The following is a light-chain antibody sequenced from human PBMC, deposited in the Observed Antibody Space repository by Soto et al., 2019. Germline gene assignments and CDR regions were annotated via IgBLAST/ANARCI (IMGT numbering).Light chain of an antibody. CDR1: SSDIGRYNF. V-gene: IGLV2-14*01. Sequence: ALAQPASMSGSPGQSITISCTGTSSDIGRYNFVSWYQHHPGKAPKLIIYEATKRPSGVSYRFSGSKSGHTASLTISGLQAEDEADYYCTSYTITSPYVFGTGTKVTVL. CDR3: TSYTITSPYV. CDR2: EAT. J-gene: IGLJ1*01.